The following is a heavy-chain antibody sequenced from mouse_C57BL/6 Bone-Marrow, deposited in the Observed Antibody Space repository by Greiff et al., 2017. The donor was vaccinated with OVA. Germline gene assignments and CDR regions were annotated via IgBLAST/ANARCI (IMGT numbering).Heavy chain of an antibody. V-gene: IGHV1-74*01. Sequence: VQLQQPGAELVKPGASVKVSCKASGYTFTSYWMHWVKQRPGQGLEWIGRIHPSDSDTNYNQKFKGKATLTVDKSSSTAYMQLSSLTSEDSAVYYCASVPPTVVATRYYAMDYWGQGTSVTVSS. J-gene: IGHJ4*01. D-gene: IGHD1-1*01. CDR1: GYTFTSYW. CDR2: IHPSDSDT. CDR3: ASVPPTVVATRYYAMDY.